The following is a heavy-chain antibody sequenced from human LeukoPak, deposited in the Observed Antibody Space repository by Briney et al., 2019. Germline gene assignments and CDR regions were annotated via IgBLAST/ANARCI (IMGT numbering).Heavy chain of an antibody. CDR3: ARVSGGNWFDP. V-gene: IGHV7-4-1*02. Sequence: ASVTVSCTASGYTFTSYVMNWVRQAPGQGLEWMGWINTNTGNPTYAQDFTGRFVFSLDTSVSTAYLQISSLKAEDTAVYFCARVSGGNWFDPWGQGTLVTVSS. J-gene: IGHJ5*02. D-gene: IGHD3-10*01. CDR2: INTNTGNP. CDR1: GYTFTSYV.